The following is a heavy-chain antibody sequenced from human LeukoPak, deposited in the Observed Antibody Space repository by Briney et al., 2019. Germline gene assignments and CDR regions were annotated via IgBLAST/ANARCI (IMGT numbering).Heavy chain of an antibody. J-gene: IGHJ4*02. Sequence: GSLRLSCAASGFTFSSYSMNWIRQPPGKGLDWIGYISYSGSTNYNPSLKSRVTISVDTSKNQFSLKLSSVTAADTAVYYCARDHGSGWTWAYDYWGQGTLVTVFS. CDR3: ARDHGSGWTWAYDY. CDR1: GFTFSSYS. V-gene: IGHV4-59*01. CDR2: ISYSGST. D-gene: IGHD6-19*01.